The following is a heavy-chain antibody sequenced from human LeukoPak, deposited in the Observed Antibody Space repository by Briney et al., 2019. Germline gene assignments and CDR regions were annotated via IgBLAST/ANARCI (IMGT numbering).Heavy chain of an antibody. Sequence: SETLSLTWTVSGGSITSSSYYWGWIRQPPGKGPEWIGSIYYTGSTNYNPSLKSRVTISLDTSKNQFSLKLTSVTAADTAVYYCASVRGYSSGWYASGFYPWGQGTLVTVSS. V-gene: IGHV4-39*07. D-gene: IGHD6-19*01. CDR1: GGSITSSSYY. J-gene: IGHJ5*02. CDR2: IYYTGST. CDR3: ASVRGYSSGWYASGFYP.